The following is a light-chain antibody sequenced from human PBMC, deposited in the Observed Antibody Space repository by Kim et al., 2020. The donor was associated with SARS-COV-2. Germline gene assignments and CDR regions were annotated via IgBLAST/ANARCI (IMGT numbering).Light chain of an antibody. CDR3: QQYHDLVS. CDR1: QDITTY. Sequence: LSASVGDRVTITCQASQDITTYLNWYQQKPGKAPNLLIYDVSILEAGVPSRFSGRQSGTDFTFTIANLQPEDVATYYCQQYHDLVSFGQGTRLEIK. CDR2: DVS. J-gene: IGKJ5*01. V-gene: IGKV1-33*01.